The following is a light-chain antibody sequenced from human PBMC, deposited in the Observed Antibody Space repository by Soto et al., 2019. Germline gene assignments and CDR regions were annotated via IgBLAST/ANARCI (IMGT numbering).Light chain of an antibody. CDR1: QAISSW. CDR3: QQYNSDSRT. J-gene: IGKJ1*01. Sequence: DIQMTQSPSTLSGSVGDRVTITCRASQAISSWLAWYQQKPGKAPKLLIYKASSLESGAPSRFSGSGSGTEFTLTISSLQPDDFATYYCQQYNSDSRTFGQGTKVDIK. CDR2: KAS. V-gene: IGKV1-5*03.